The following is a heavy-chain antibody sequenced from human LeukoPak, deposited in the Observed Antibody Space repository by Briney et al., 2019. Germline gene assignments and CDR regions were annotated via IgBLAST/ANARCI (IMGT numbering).Heavy chain of an antibody. J-gene: IGHJ4*02. Sequence: GGSLRLSCAASGFTFSSYWMSWVRQAPGKRLEWVANIKQDGSEKYYVDSVKGRFTISRDNAKNSLYLQMNSLRAEDTAVYYCARDEFWFLYYFDYWGQGALVTVSS. V-gene: IGHV3-7*03. CDR1: GFTFSSYW. D-gene: IGHD3-10*01. CDR2: IKQDGSEK. CDR3: ARDEFWFLYYFDY.